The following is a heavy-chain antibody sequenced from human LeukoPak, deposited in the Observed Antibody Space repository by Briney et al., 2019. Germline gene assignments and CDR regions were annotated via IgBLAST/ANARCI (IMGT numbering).Heavy chain of an antibody. J-gene: IGHJ6*02. CDR2: INHTGST. CDR3: AREGYYYDGMDV. CDR1: AGSFSGYS. V-gene: IGHV4-34*01. Sequence: SETLSLTCAVYAGSFSGYSWSWNRQPPGKGLEWNGEINHTGSTNYNPSLKSRVTISVDTSKKQFSLELSSVTGADTAVYYWAREGYYYDGMDVWGQGTTVAVSS.